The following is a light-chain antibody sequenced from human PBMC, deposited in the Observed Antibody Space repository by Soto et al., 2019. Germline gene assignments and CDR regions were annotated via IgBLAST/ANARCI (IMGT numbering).Light chain of an antibody. J-gene: IGKJ1*01. Sequence: EIVLTQSPGTLSLSPGERATLSCRASQSVSGSYLAWYQQKPGQAPRLLIYGASSRATGIPDRFSGSGSVTDFTLTFSRLEPEDFAVYYCQQYGVSPWTFGQGTKVEI. CDR1: QSVSGSY. V-gene: IGKV3-20*01. CDR3: QQYGVSPWT. CDR2: GAS.